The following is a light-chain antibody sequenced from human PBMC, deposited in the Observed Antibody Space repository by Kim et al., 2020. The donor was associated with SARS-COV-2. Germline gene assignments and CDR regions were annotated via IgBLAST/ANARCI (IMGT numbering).Light chain of an antibody. CDR2: LNSDGSH. V-gene: IGLV4-69*01. Sequence: ASVKLTCTLSRGHSSYAIAWHQQQPEKGPRYLMKLNSDGSHSKGDGIPDRFSGSSSGAERYLTISSLQSEDEADYYCQTWGTGPWVFGGGTKLTVL. CDR3: QTWGTGPWV. CDR1: RGHSSYA. J-gene: IGLJ3*02.